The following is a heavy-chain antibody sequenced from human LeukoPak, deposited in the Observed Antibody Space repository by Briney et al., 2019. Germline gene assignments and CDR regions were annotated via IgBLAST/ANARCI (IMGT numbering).Heavy chain of an antibody. V-gene: IGHV1-18*01. J-gene: IGHJ4*02. D-gene: IGHD2-2*01. CDR3: ARETLGYCSSTSCYADY. CDR2: ISAYNGNT. Sequence: ASVKVSCKASGYTFTSYGISWVRQAPGQGLEWMGWISAYNGNTIYAQELQGRVTMTTDTSTSTAYMELRSLRSDDTAVYYCARETLGYCSSTSCYADYWGQGTLVTVSS. CDR1: GYTFTSYG.